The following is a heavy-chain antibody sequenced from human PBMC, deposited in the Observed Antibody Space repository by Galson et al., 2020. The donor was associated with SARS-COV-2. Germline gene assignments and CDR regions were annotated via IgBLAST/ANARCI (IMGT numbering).Heavy chain of an antibody. CDR3: ARGDTGNDYVDY. V-gene: IGHV3-74*01. Sequence: GGSLRLSCAASGFTFSSYWMHWVRQAPGKGLVWVSRIYSEGSSTSYADSVKGRFTISGDNAKNTLYLQMNSLRAEDTAVYYCARGDTGNDYVDYWGQGTLVTVSS. J-gene: IGHJ4*02. CDR2: IYSEGSST. D-gene: IGHD3-16*01. CDR1: GFTFSSYW.